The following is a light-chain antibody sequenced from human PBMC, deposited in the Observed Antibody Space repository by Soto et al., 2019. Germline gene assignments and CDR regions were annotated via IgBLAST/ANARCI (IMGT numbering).Light chain of an antibody. CDR3: QQYNNWPPGT. Sequence: EVVMTQSPVALSVSPWDTSTLSCRASQSVGGNVAWYQQRPGQAPRLLIYDASTRATGIPGRFSGSGSGADFTLTISSLQSDDFAVYYCQQYNNWPPGTFGQGTKVDIK. V-gene: IGKV3-15*01. CDR1: QSVGGN. J-gene: IGKJ1*01. CDR2: DAS.